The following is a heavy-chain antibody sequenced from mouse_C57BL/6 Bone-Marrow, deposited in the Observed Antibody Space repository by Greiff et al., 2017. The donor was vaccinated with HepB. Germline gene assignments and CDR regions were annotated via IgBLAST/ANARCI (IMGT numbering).Heavy chain of an antibody. J-gene: IGHJ3*01. CDR2: IDPENGDT. Sequence: DVKLVESGAELVRPGASVKLSCTASGFNIKDDYMHWVKQRPEQGLEWIGWIDPENGDTEYASKFQGKATITADTSSNTAYLQLSSLTSEDTAVYYCTTPYYSPAWFAYWGQGTLVTVSA. CDR1: GFNIKDDY. CDR3: TTPYYSPAWFAY. D-gene: IGHD2-12*01. V-gene: IGHV14-4*01.